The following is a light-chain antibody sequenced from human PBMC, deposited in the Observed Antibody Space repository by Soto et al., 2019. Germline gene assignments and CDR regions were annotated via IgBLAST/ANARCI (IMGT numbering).Light chain of an antibody. Sequence: EIVLTQSPATLSLSPGERATLSCRASQSVSSYLAWYQQKPGQAPRLLIYDASNSATGIPARFSGIGSGTDVTLTISRLAPEDFAVYYGQQRNNWRLSITCGQGTRLESK. V-gene: IGKV3-11*01. J-gene: IGKJ5*01. CDR3: QQRNNWRLSIT. CDR2: DAS. CDR1: QSVSSY.